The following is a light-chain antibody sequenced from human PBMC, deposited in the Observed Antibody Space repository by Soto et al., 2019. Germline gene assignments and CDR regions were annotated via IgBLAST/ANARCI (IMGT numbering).Light chain of an antibody. CDR3: SSYSRSSSV. CDR1: NSDVAVYNY. J-gene: IGLJ1*01. CDR2: DVS. V-gene: IGLV2-14*03. Sequence: QSALTQPASVSGSPGQSITISCTGTNSDVAVYNYVSWYQHHPGKAPKLMLYDVSNRPSGVSNRFSGSKSGNTASLTISGLQAEDEADYYCSSYSRSSSVFGTGTKLTVL.